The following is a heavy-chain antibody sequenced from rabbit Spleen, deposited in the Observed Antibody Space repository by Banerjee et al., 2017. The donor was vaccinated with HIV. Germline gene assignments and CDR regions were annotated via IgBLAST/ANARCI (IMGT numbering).Heavy chain of an antibody. CDR3: ARRNTGNYGYAMDL. V-gene: IGHV1S45*01. Sequence: QQQLVESGGGLVQPEGSLTLTCTASGFSFSSNYYMCWVRQAPGKGLEWIACIYTGSSGSTYYASWAKGRFTVSKTSSTAVDLKMASLTVADTATYFCARRNTGNYGYAMDLWGQGTLVTVS. J-gene: IGHJ6*01. D-gene: IGHD1-1*01. CDR2: IYTGSSGST. CDR1: GFSFSSNYY.